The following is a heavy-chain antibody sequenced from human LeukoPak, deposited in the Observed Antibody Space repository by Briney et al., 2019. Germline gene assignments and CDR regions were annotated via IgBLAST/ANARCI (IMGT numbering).Heavy chain of an antibody. CDR3: ARAGFGLAPLRGTPFDY. CDR2: INHSGST. V-gene: IGHV4-34*01. J-gene: IGHJ4*02. CDR1: GGSFSGYY. D-gene: IGHD3-10*01. Sequence: SETLSLTCAVYGGSFSGYYWSWIRQSPGKGLDWIGEINHSGSTNYNPSLKSRVTISVDTSKNQFSLKLSSVTAADTAVYYCARAGFGLAPLRGTPFDYWGQGTLVTVSS.